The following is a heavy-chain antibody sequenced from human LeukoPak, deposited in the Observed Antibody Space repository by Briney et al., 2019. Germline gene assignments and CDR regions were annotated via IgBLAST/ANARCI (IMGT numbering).Heavy chain of an antibody. V-gene: IGHV1-69*05. CDR3: ARDVHGDYGSGWFDP. Sequence: SVKVSFKTSGGTFNNSAISWVRQAPGQGREWLGGIMPLFGTAGYAQKFQGRVTITKDESTRTVYLELTSLTSDDTAVYYCARDVHGDYGSGWFDPWGQGTLVSVSS. J-gene: IGHJ5*02. CDR1: GGTFNNSA. CDR2: IMPLFGTA. D-gene: IGHD4-17*01.